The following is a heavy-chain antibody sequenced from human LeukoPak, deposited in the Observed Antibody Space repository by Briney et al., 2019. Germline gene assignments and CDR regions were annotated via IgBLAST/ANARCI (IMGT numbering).Heavy chain of an antibody. D-gene: IGHD6-13*01. Sequence: PGGSLRLSCVASGFTFRTDRMHWVRQAPGKGLEWVSYISSDSRNIYYADSVKGRFTISRDNAKSSLYLQLNSLRIEDTAVYYCKSGGAAPGSFDNWGQGTLVTVSP. CDR3: KSGGAAPGSFDN. V-gene: IGHV3-48*04. CDR1: GFTFRTDR. CDR2: ISSDSRNI. J-gene: IGHJ4*02.